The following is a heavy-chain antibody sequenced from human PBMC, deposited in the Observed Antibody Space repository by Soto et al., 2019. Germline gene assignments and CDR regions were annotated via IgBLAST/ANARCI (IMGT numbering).Heavy chain of an antibody. D-gene: IGHD5-12*01. CDR2: IIPIFGTA. Sequence: VKVSCKASGGTFSSYAISWVRQAPGQGLEWMGGIIPIFGTANYAQKFQGRVTITADESTSTAYMELSSLRSEDTAVYYCARQEVGYSGYDWEDYWGQGTLVTVSS. J-gene: IGHJ4*02. V-gene: IGHV1-69*13. CDR1: GGTFSSYA. CDR3: ARQEVGYSGYDWEDY.